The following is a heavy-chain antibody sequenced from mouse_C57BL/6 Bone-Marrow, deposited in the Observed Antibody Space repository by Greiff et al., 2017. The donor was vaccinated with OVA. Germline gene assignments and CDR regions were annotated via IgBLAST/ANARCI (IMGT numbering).Heavy chain of an antibody. CDR2: IYPSDSET. CDR3: AREVPYDGYYHWYFDV. J-gene: IGHJ1*03. D-gene: IGHD2-3*01. Sequence: VQLQQPGAELVRPGSSVKLSCKASGYTFTSYWMDWVKRRPGQGLEWIGNIYPSDSETHYIQQFKDKATLTVDKSSSTAYMQLSSLTSEDFAVYYCAREVPYDGYYHWYFDVWGTGTTVTVSS. CDR1: GYTFTSYW. V-gene: IGHV1-61*01.